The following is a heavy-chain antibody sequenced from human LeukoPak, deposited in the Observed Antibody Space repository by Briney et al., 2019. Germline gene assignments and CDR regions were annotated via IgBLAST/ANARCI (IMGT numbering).Heavy chain of an antibody. CDR3: ARAPIYYYYYMDV. V-gene: IGHV1-2*02. D-gene: IGHD2-2*02. CDR2: INPNSGGT. Sequence: AASVKVSCKASGYTSTGYYMHWVRQAPGQGLEWMGWINPNSGGTNYAQKFQGRVTMTRDTSISTAYMELSRLRSDDTAVYYCARAPIYYYYYMDVWGKGTTVTVSS. J-gene: IGHJ6*03. CDR1: GYTSTGYY.